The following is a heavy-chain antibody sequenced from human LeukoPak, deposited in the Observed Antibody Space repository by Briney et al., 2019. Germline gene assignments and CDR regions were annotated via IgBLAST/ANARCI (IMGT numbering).Heavy chain of an antibody. Sequence: GGSLRLSCAASGFTFSSYSTNWVRQAPGKGLEWVSSISSSSSYIYYADSVKGRFTISRDNAKNSLYLQMNSLRAEDTAVYYCVRDNPRCCGVIPSNIDDYWGQGTLVTVSS. V-gene: IGHV3-21*01. CDR1: GFTFSSYS. D-gene: IGHD2/OR15-2a*01. CDR2: ISSSSSYI. CDR3: VRDNPRCCGVIPSNIDDY. J-gene: IGHJ4*02.